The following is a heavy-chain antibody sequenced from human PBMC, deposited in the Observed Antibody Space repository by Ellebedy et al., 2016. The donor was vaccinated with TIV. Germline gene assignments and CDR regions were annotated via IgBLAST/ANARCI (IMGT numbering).Heavy chain of an antibody. J-gene: IGHJ4*02. D-gene: IGHD3-10*01. CDR2: INPNNGGT. Sequence: AASVKVSCKASGYTFTGYYIHWVRQAPGQEFEWMGWINPNNGGTNYAQKFQDRVTMTRDTTISTVYMDLSRLTADDTAVYYCTRGPSGGYFDYWGQGTLVPVSS. CDR1: GYTFTGYY. CDR3: TRGPSGGYFDY. V-gene: IGHV1-2*02.